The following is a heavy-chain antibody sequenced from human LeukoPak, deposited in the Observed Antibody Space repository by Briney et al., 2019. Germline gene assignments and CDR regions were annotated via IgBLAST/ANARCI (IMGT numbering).Heavy chain of an antibody. Sequence: SQTLSLTCTVSGGSISSGDYYWSWIRQPPGKGLEWIGYIYYSGSTYYNPSLKSRVTISVDTSKNQFSLKLSSVTAADTAVYYCARYYGNYVYFDYWGQGTLVTASS. D-gene: IGHD4-11*01. CDR1: GGSISSGDYY. V-gene: IGHV4-30-4*08. CDR3: ARYYGNYVYFDY. CDR2: IYYSGST. J-gene: IGHJ4*02.